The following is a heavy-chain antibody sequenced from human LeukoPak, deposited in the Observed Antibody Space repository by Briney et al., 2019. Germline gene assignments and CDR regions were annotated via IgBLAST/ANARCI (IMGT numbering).Heavy chain of an antibody. Sequence: PGGSLRLSCGASGFTFSNYAMSWVRQAPGKGLEWVSAISGSGGTTYYADSVKGRFTISRGNSNNTLYLQMNSLRAEDTAVYYCAKDPSGNYFPNWFDPWGQGTLVTVSS. CDR2: ISGSGGTT. CDR1: GFTFSNYA. CDR3: AKDPSGNYFPNWFDP. J-gene: IGHJ5*02. D-gene: IGHD1-26*01. V-gene: IGHV3-23*01.